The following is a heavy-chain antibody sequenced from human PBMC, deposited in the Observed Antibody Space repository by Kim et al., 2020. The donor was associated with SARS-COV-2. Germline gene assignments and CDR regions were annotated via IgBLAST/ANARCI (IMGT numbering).Heavy chain of an antibody. CDR3: ARQVRVGRHLAH. CDR1: GVSIDTSDYY. J-gene: IGHJ4*02. V-gene: IGHV4-39*01. Sequence: SETLSLTCTVSGVSIDTSDYYWAWIRQPPGQGREWIATIYFTGTTFYSPSLKRRATVSIDTSKDQFSLDLNSVTTTDTSMYYCARQVRVGRHLAHWGQGILVTVSS. CDR2: IYFTGTT. D-gene: IGHD1-26*01.